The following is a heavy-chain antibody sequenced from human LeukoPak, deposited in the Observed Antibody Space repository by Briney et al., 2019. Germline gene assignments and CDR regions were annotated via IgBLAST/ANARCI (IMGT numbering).Heavy chain of an antibody. D-gene: IGHD6-6*01. CDR2: IYYSGST. CDR1: GGSISSYY. Sequence: SETLSLTCTVSGGSISSYYWSWIRQPPGEGLEWIGYIYYSGSTNYNPSLKSRVTISVDTSKNQFSLKLSSVTAADTAVYYCASLSPGSSSFDYWGQGTLVTVSS. V-gene: IGHV4-59*01. J-gene: IGHJ4*02. CDR3: ASLSPGSSSFDY.